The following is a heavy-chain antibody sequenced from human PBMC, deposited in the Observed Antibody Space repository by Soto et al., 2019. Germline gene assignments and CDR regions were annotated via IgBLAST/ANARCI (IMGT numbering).Heavy chain of an antibody. CDR3: ARDVEGEGDCSGGSCYAEYFQH. Sequence: GGSLRLSCAASGFTFSSYGMHWVRQAPGKGLEWVAVIWYDGSNKYYADSVKGRFTISRDNSKNTLYLQMNSLRAEDTAVYYCARDVEGEGDCSGGSCYAEYFQHWGQGTLVTVSS. CDR1: GFTFSSYG. J-gene: IGHJ1*01. D-gene: IGHD2-15*01. V-gene: IGHV3-33*01. CDR2: IWYDGSNK.